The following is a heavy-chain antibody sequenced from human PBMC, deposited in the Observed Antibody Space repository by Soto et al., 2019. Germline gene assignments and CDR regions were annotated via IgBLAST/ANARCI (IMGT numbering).Heavy chain of an antibody. CDR1: GFTFSNYW. CDR3: AGAGAENDY. J-gene: IGHJ4*02. V-gene: IGHV3-7*05. Sequence: EVQLVESGGGLVQPGGSLRLSCAASGFTFSNYWMSWVRQAPGKGLEWVANIKQDGSERNYVDSVKGRFTISRDNAKNSLYLQLTSLSAEDTAVYYCAGAGAENDYWGQGTLVTVSS. CDR2: IKQDGSER.